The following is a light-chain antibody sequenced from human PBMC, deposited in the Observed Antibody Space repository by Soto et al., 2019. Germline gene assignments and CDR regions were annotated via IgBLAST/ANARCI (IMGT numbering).Light chain of an antibody. J-gene: IGLJ1*01. CDR2: EVS. CDR1: NSDLCIYDF. Sequence: QSALTQPASVSGTPGQSITISCTGSNSDLCIYDFVSWYQHHPGKAPKLIVSEVSHRPSGVSNRFSGYKSGNTASLTISGLQSEAEADYYCVSYTSDDVRYVFGTGTKLTVL. V-gene: IGLV2-14*01. CDR3: VSYTSDDVRYV.